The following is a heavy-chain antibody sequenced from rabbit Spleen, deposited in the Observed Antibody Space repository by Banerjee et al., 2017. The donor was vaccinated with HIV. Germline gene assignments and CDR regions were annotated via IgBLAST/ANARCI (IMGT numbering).Heavy chain of an antibody. CDR3: VRDRANIGGDYGPYYCDW. V-gene: IGHV1S45*01. D-gene: IGHD2-1*01. Sequence: QEQLKESGGGLVQPGGSLKLSCKASGFTLSSYYMNWVRQAPGKGLEWIACIDTNDGDTDYANWPKGRFTISKTSSTTVTLQMTSLTAADTATYFCVRDRANIGGDYGPYYCDWWGPGTLV. J-gene: IGHJ4*01. CDR2: IDTNDGDT. CDR1: GFTLSSYYM.